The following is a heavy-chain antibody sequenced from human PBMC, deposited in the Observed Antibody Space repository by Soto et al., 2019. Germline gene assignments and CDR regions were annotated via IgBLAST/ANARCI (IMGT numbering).Heavy chain of an antibody. CDR1: GCSISSSSYY. D-gene: IGHD3-9*01. CDR3: ARHPLRYFDCLLPKDGMDV. Sequence: QLQLQESAPGLVKPSETLSLTCTVSGCSISSSSYYWGWIRQPPGKVLEWIGSSYYSGSTYYNPSLKSRVTISVDTSMNQFSLKRSSVNAVDTAVYYCARHPLRYFDCLLPKDGMDVWGQGTTVTVSS. CDR2: SYYSGST. J-gene: IGHJ6*02. V-gene: IGHV4-39*01.